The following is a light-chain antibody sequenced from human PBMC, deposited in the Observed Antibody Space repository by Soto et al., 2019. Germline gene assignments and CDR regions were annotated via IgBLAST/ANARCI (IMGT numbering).Light chain of an antibody. CDR1: QTVSSN. Sequence: EIVLTQSPGTLSLSPGERATLSCRASQTVSSNYLAWCQQKPGQAPRLLFYGASTGATGLPARFSGSGSGTEFTLTINSLQAEDCAVYYCQQYYNWPRTFGQGTRLEIK. CDR3: QQYYNWPRT. J-gene: IGKJ5*01. V-gene: IGKV3-15*01. CDR2: GAS.